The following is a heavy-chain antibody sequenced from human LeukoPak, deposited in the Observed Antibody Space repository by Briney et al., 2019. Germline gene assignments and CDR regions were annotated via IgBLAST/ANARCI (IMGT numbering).Heavy chain of an antibody. Sequence: SETLSLTCTVSGVSISITTYYWGWIRQPPGKGLEWIGSIYSSGSTYYNPSLKSRVTLSVGTSKNQFSLKLSSVTAADTAVYFCARGPPVYSGGLWGQGTLVTVSS. J-gene: IGHJ4*02. CDR3: ARGPPVYSGGL. V-gene: IGHV4-39*01. D-gene: IGHD6-19*01. CDR2: IYSSGST. CDR1: GVSISITTYY.